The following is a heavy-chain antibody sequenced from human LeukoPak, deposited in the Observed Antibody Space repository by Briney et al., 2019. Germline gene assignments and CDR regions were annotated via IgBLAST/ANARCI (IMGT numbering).Heavy chain of an antibody. J-gene: IGHJ4*02. D-gene: IGHD3-10*01. Sequence: QTGGSLRLSCAASGFTFSSYGMHWVRQAPGKGLEWVAFISYDGSNKYYADSVKGRFTISRDNSKNTLYLQMNSLRAEDTAVYYCARSNVLLWFGELLLDYWGQGTLVTVSS. CDR2: ISYDGSNK. CDR3: ARSNVLLWFGELLLDY. CDR1: GFTFSSYG. V-gene: IGHV3-30*19.